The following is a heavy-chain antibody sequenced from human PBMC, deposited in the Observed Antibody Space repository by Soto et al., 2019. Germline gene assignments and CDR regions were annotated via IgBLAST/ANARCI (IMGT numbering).Heavy chain of an antibody. V-gene: IGHV4-4*02. CDR1: GDSISRSDW. CDR2: IYHSGST. D-gene: IGHD1-26*01. CDR3: ARDIVGVGFDY. Sequence: QVQLQESGPGLVKPSGTLSLTCVVSGDSISRSDWWSWVRQPPGKGLEWIGEIYHSGSTNYSPSLKSXVTISVDKSKNQFSLKLNSVTAADTAVYYCARDIVGVGFDYWGQGTLVTVSS. J-gene: IGHJ4*02.